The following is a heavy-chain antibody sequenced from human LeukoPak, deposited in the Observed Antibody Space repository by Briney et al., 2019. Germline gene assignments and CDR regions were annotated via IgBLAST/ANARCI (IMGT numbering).Heavy chain of an antibody. D-gene: IGHD5-24*01. V-gene: IGHV3-73*01. CDR2: IRSKANSYAT. Sequence: GGSLRLSCAASGFNFSGSAMHWVRQASGKGLEWVGRIRSKANSYATAYAASGRGRFTISRDDSKNTAYLQMNSLKTEDTAVYYCTSRPAVEMTPIGDYWGQGTLVTVSS. CDR1: GFNFSGSA. CDR3: TSRPAVEMTPIGDY. J-gene: IGHJ4*02.